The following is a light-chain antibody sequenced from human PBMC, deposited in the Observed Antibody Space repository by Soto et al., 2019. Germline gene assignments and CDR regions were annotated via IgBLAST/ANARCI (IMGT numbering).Light chain of an antibody. Sequence: QSVLTQPHSVLGVPGQRVTIACTGSSSNIGAVYDVHWYQQVPGSAPKLLIYGQNNRPSGVPDRFSGSQSGTSASLAITGLQAEDEADYYCQSYDSTLTSVVFGGGTQLTVL. CDR3: QSYDSTLTSVV. CDR1: SSNIGAVYD. V-gene: IGLV1-40*01. CDR2: GQN. J-gene: IGLJ2*01.